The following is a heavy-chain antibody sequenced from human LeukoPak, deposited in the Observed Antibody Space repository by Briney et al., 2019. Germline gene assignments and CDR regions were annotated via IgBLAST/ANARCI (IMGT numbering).Heavy chain of an antibody. CDR3: AREISDYASAY. V-gene: IGHV1-2*02. CDR1: GYPFTGYY. Sequence: GASVKVSCKASGYPFTGYYIHWMRQAPGQGLEWMGWINPNSGGTNYAQKFQGRVTMTSDTSITTAYMDLSRLTSDDTAVYYCAREISDYASAYWGQGTLVTVSS. J-gene: IGHJ4*02. CDR2: INPNSGGT. D-gene: IGHD4-17*01.